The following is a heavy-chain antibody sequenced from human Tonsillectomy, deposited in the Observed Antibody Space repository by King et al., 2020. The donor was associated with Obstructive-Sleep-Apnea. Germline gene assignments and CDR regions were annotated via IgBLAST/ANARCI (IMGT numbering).Heavy chain of an antibody. J-gene: IGHJ4*02. CDR3: ARSLSIVGRYFDY. Sequence: LQLQESGPGLVKPSQTLSLTCTVSGGSISSGDYYWSWIRQPPGKGLEWIGYIYYSGSTYYYPSLKSQITISVDTSKNQFSLKLSSVTAADTAVYYCARSLSIVGRYFDYWGQGTLVTVSS. CDR2: IYYSGST. CDR1: GGSISSGDYY. D-gene: IGHD1-26*01. V-gene: IGHV4-30-4*01.